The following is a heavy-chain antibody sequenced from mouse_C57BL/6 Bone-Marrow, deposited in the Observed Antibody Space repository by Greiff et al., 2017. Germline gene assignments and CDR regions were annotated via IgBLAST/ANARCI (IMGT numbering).Heavy chain of an antibody. V-gene: IGHV1-59*01. CDR1: GYTFTSYW. CDR2: IDPSDSYT. CDR3: ARRNYYGSSYWYVDV. Sequence: QVQLQQPGAELVRPGTSVKLSCKASGYTFTSYWMHWVKQRPGQGLEWIGVIDPSDSYTNYNQKFKGKATLTVDTSSSTAYIQLSSLTSEDSAVYYCARRNYYGSSYWYVDVWGTGTTVTVSS. D-gene: IGHD1-1*01. J-gene: IGHJ1*03.